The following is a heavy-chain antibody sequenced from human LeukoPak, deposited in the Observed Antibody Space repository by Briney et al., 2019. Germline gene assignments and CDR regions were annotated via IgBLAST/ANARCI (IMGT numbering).Heavy chain of an antibody. J-gene: IGHJ4*02. CDR3: ARAPSWYEYYFDY. CDR2: ISSSSSYI. CDR1: GFIFRNYW. Sequence: RGGSLRLSCAASGFIFRNYWMSWVRHAPGKGLEWVSSISSSSSYIYYADSVKGRFTISRDNAKNSLYLQMNSLRAEDTAVYYCARAPSWYEYYFDYWGQGTLVTVSS. V-gene: IGHV3-21*01. D-gene: IGHD6-13*01.